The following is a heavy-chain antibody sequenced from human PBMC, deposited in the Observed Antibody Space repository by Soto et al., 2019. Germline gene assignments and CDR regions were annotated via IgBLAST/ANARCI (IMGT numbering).Heavy chain of an antibody. D-gene: IGHD3-3*01. CDR1: GFTFGDYA. J-gene: IGHJ4*02. CDR2: IRSKAYGGTT. V-gene: IGHV3-49*03. CDR3: TREADFWSGYYSHYFDY. Sequence: GGSLRLSCTASGFTFGDYAMSWFRQAPGKGLEWVGFIRSKAYGGTTEYAASVKGRFTISRDDSKSIAYLQMNSLKTEDTAVYYCTREADFWSGYYSHYFDYWGQGTLVTVSS.